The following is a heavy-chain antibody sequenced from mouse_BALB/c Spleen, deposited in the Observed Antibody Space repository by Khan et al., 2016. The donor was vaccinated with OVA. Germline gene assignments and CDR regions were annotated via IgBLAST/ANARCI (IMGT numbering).Heavy chain of an antibody. J-gene: IGHJ3*01. D-gene: IGHD1-1*01. CDR1: GYTFTSFW. Sequence: QVQLQQSGPELVRPGASVKMSCKASGYTFTSFWINWVKQRPGQGLEWIGMIDPSKSETRLNQKFKDKATLNVDKSSNTAYMQLSRVTSEDSAVYYCTRGGYGSPFAYWGQGTLVTVSA. CDR2: IDPSKSET. CDR3: TRGGYGSPFAY. V-gene: IGHV1S127*01.